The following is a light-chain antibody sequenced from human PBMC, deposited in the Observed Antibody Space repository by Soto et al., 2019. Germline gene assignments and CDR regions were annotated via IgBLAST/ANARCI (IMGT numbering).Light chain of an antibody. CDR3: QQRSNWPPIT. CDR2: DAY. J-gene: IGKJ5*01. V-gene: IGKV3-11*01. Sequence: EIVMAHSPATLSVSPRGGTILFCRASQSVRSNLAWYYQKPGQAPRLLIYDAYNRATGIPPRFSGSGSATDFTLTIISLEPEDLAVYYCQQRSNWPPITVGQGTRVEIK. CDR1: QSVRSN.